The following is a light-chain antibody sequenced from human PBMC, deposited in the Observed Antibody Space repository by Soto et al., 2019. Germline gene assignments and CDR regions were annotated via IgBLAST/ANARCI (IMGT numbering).Light chain of an antibody. J-gene: IGKJ3*01. CDR3: QQYYSYPFT. Sequence: AIRMTQSPSSFSASTGDRVTITCRASQGISSYLAWYQQKPGKAPKLLIYAASTLQSGVPSRFCGSGSGTAFTLTLSCLQSEDFATYYCQQYYSYPFTFGPGTKVDIK. CDR2: AAS. CDR1: QGISSY. V-gene: IGKV1-8*01.